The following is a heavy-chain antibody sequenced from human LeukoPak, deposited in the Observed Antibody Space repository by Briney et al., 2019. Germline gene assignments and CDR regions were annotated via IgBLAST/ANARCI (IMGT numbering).Heavy chain of an antibody. D-gene: IGHD3-10*01. V-gene: IGHV3-73*01. CDR2: IRSKANSYAT. J-gene: IGHJ4*02. CDR1: GFTFSSYG. CDR3: TSYPYGSGSYHDY. Sequence: GGSLRLSCAASGFTFSSYGMHWVRQASGKGLEWVGRIRSKANSYATAYAASVKGRFTISRDDSKNTAYLQMNSLKTEDTAVYYCTSYPYGSGSYHDYWGQGTLVTVSS.